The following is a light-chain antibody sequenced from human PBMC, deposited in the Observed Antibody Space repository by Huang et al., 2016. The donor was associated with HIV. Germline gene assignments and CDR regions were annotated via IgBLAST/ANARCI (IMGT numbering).Light chain of an antibody. CDR3: MQALQTPMFT. V-gene: IGKV2-28*01. J-gene: IGKJ2*01. Sequence: DIVMTQFPLSLPVIPEEPASISCRSSQSLLHSNGYNYLDLYVQKPGQSPQLLIYLGSNRAFGVPDRFSGSGSGTDFTLKISRVEAEDVGIYYCMQALQTPMFTFGQGTKLEIK. CDR2: LGS. CDR1: QSLLHSNGYNY.